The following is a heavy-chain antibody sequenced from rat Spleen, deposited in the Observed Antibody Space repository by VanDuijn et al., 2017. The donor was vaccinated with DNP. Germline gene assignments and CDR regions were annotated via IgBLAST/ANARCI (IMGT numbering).Heavy chain of an antibody. CDR3: ARDQGF. CDR2: ISSDGSGT. J-gene: IGHJ1*01. Sequence: EVQLVESGGGLVQPGRSLKLSCVASGFIFNDYALAWVRQAPKEGLEWVASISSDGSGTYYVDSVKGRFTISRDDAKNTLYLQMNSLRSEDTATYYCARDQGFWGPGTMVTVSS. CDR1: GFIFNDYA. V-gene: IGHV5-17*01.